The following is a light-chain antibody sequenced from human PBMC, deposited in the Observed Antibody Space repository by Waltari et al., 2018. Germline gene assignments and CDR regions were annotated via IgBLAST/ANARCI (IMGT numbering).Light chain of an antibody. CDR3: QLWDSSPETVV. CDR2: DDN. CDR1: NVGGKS. J-gene: IGLJ2*01. Sequence: SYVLTQPPSSSVAPGKTATIACGGNNVGGKSVQWYQQKPGQAPVLVVQDDNDRPSGIPDRFSGSNSGDTATLTISRVEVGDEADYYCQLWDSSPETVVFGGGTKLTVL. V-gene: IGLV3-21*01.